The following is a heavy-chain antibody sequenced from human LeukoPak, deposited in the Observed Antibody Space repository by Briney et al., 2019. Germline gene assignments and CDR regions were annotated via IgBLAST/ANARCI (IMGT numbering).Heavy chain of an antibody. D-gene: IGHD5-12*01. J-gene: IGHJ4*02. Sequence: PSETLSLTCTVSGGSISSYYWSWIRQLPGKGLEWIGYIYYSGSTNYNPSLKSRVTISVDTSKNQFSLKLSSVTAADTAVYYCARGVRYDIELIVFDYWGQGTLVTVSS. CDR3: ARGVRYDIELIVFDY. V-gene: IGHV4-59*01. CDR1: GGSISSYY. CDR2: IYYSGST.